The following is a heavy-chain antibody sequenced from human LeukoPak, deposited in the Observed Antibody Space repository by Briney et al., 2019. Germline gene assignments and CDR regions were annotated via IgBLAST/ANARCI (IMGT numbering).Heavy chain of an antibody. CDR1: GFTFSNYW. CDR2: IKQDGSEK. Sequence: GGSLRLSCAASGFTFSNYWMIWVRQAPGKGLEWVGNIKQDGSEKRYADSVRGRFSISRDNAQTSPYLQMNSLRAEDTAVYYCARASDPWLQLTWGQGTLVTVSS. V-gene: IGHV3-7*05. D-gene: IGHD5-24*01. CDR3: ARASDPWLQLT. J-gene: IGHJ5*02.